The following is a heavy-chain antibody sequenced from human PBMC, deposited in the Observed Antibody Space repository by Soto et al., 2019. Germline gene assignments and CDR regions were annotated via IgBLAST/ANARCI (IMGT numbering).Heavy chain of an antibody. Sequence: SETLSLTCTVSGGSISSSSYYWGWIRQPPGKGLEWIGSIYYSGSTYYNPSLKSRVTISVDTSKNQFSLKLSSVTAADTAVYYCARFPNNYYDSSGYLVYWGQGTLVTVS. V-gene: IGHV4-39*01. D-gene: IGHD3-22*01. CDR2: IYYSGST. CDR3: ARFPNNYYDSSGYLVY. CDR1: GGSISSSSYY. J-gene: IGHJ4*02.